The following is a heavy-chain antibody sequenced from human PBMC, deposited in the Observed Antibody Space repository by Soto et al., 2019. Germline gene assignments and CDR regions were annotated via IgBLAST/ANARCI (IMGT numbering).Heavy chain of an antibody. D-gene: IGHD3-9*01. Sequence: SVKVSCKASGGTFSSYAISWVRQAPGQGLEWMGGIIPIFGTANYAQKFQGRVTITADESTSTAYMELSSLRSEDTAAYYCARDLTQKHYDILTGPDDGMDVWGQGTTVTVSS. J-gene: IGHJ6*02. CDR2: IIPIFGTA. V-gene: IGHV1-69*13. CDR3: ARDLTQKHYDILTGPDDGMDV. CDR1: GGTFSSYA.